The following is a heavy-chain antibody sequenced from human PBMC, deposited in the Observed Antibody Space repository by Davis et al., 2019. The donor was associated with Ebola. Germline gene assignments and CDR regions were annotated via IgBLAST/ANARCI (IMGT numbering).Heavy chain of an antibody. CDR1: GFTFSSYA. CDR3: AKRGPTIFGAPDWFDP. V-gene: IGHV3-23*01. Sequence: PGGSLRLSCAASGFTFSSYAMSWVRQAPGKGLEWVSAISGSGGSTYYADSVKGRFTISRDNSKNTLYLQMNSLRAEDTAVYYCAKRGPTIFGAPDWFDPWGQGTLVTVSS. J-gene: IGHJ5*02. D-gene: IGHD3-3*01. CDR2: ISGSGGST.